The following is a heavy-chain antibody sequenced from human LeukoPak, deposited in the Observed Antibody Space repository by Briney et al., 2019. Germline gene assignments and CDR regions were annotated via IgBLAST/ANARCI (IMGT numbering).Heavy chain of an antibody. CDR1: GGSISSYY. J-gene: IGHJ3*02. Sequence: PSETLSLTCTVSGGSISSYYWSWIRQPPGKGLEWIGYIYYSGSTNYNPSLKSRVTISVDTSNNQLSLKVNSVTAADTAMYYCVKSNSRYQPWTLDIWGRGTMVTVSS. CDR3: VKSNSRYQPWTLDI. CDR2: IYYSGST. D-gene: IGHD2-2*01. V-gene: IGHV4-59*01.